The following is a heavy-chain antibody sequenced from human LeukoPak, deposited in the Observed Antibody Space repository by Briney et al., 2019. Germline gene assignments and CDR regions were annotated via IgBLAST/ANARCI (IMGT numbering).Heavy chain of an antibody. CDR2: VFYSGTT. V-gene: IGHV4-39*01. CDR3: ARRSRLYKHETTGYHDS. D-gene: IGHD3-9*01. CDR1: GDSITTTNYY. Sequence: SETLSLTCTVSGDSITTTNYYWAWIRQPPGKGLEWIASVFYSGTTYYNPSLKSRVLISMDTSTKQISLRLTSVTATDTAIYYCARRSRLYKHETTGYHDSWGQGTLVTVSS. J-gene: IGHJ4*02.